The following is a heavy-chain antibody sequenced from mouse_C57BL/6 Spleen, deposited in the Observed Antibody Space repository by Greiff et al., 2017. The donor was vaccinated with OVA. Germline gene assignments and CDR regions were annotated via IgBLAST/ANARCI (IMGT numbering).Heavy chain of an antibody. CDR2: ISDGGSYT. J-gene: IGHJ2*01. D-gene: IGHD2-5*01. Sequence: EVKLMESGGGLVKPGGSLKLSCAASGFTFSSYAMSWVRQTPEKRLEWVATISDGGSYTYYPDNVKGRFTISRDNAKNNRYLQMSHLKSEDTAMYYCARGSYSNYFDYWGQGTTLTVSS. V-gene: IGHV5-4*03. CDR3: ARGSYSNYFDY. CDR1: GFTFSSYA.